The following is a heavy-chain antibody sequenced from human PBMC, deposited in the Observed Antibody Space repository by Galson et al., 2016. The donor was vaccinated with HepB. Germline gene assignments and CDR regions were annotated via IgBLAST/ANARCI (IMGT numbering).Heavy chain of an antibody. CDR2: ISSASATI. V-gene: IGHV3-11*01. D-gene: IGHD3-10*01. CDR1: GMTFSDSY. CDR3: ANDQKPRGFDY. Sequence: SLRLSCAASGMTFSDSYMSWIRQSPGRGLEWVAYISSASATISYADSVRGRFTISSDNRRSLLFLEMNSLRAEDTALYYCANDQKPRGFDYWGQGTLVTVSS. J-gene: IGHJ4*02.